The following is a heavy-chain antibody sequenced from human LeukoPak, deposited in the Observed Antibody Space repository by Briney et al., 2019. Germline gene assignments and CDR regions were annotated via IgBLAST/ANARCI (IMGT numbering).Heavy chain of an antibody. CDR1: GFTFSSYG. V-gene: IGHV3-30*02. CDR2: IRYDGSNK. J-gene: IGHJ5*02. CDR3: AKDLRVYYYDSSGYYDWFDP. Sequence: PGGSLRLSCAASGFTFSSYGMHWVRQAPGKGLEWVAFIRYDGSNKYYADSVKGRFTISRDNSKNTLYLQMDSLRAEDTAVYYCAKDLRVYYYDSSGYYDWFDPWGQGTLVTVSS. D-gene: IGHD3-22*01.